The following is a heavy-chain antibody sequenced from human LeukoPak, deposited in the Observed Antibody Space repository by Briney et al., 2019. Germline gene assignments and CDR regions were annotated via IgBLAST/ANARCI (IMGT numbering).Heavy chain of an antibody. J-gene: IGHJ4*02. CDR1: GFTFSNYW. V-gene: IGHV3-7*01. CDR2: IKQDGSEK. Sequence: GGSLRLSCAASGFTFSNYWMNWVRQAPGKGLEWVANIKQDGSEKDYVDSVKGRFTISRDNAKNSLYLQMNSLRAEDTAVYYCAKDPDSWGQGTLVTVSS. CDR3: AKDPDS.